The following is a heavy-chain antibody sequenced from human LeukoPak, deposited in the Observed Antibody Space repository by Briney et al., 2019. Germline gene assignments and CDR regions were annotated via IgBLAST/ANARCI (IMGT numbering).Heavy chain of an antibody. Sequence: SETLSLTCTVSGGPISSSSYYWGWIRQPPGKGLEWIGSIYYSGSTYYNPSLKSRVTISVDTSKNQFSLKLSSVTAADTAVYYCARGGGCSGGSCYSRADRYFDYWGQGTLVTVSS. CDR3: ARGGGCSGGSCYSRADRYFDY. V-gene: IGHV4-39*01. D-gene: IGHD2-15*01. J-gene: IGHJ4*02. CDR2: IYYSGST. CDR1: GGPISSSSYY.